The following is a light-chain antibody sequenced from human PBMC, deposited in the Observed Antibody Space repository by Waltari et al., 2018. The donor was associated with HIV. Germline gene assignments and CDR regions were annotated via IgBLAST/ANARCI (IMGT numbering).Light chain of an antibody. CDR2: YDD. V-gene: IGLV1-36*01. Sequence: QSVLTQPPSVSEVPRQRVTISCSGSSSTIGNNAVNWYQQLPGKPPNLLIYYDDLLASGVSDRFSGSKSGTSASLAISGLQSEDESDYYCAAWDDSLNGVVFGGGTKLTVL. J-gene: IGLJ2*01. CDR1: SSTIGNNA. CDR3: AAWDDSLNGVV.